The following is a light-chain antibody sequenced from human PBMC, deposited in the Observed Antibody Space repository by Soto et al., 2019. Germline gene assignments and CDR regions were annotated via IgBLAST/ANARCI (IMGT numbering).Light chain of an antibody. J-gene: IGKJ3*01. V-gene: IGKV3-20*01. CDR2: GAS. CDR1: QTVTNNY. Sequence: EIVLTQSPGTLSLSPGERDTLSCRASQTVTNNYLAWYQQKPGLAPRLLIFGASSRATGIPDRFGGSGSGTDFTLTISSLEPEDFAVYYCQQYGSSPLFTFGPGTKVDFK. CDR3: QQYGSSPLFT.